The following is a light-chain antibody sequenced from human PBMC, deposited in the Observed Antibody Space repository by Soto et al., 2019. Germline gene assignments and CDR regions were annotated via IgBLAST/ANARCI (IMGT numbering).Light chain of an antibody. J-gene: IGLJ1*01. Sequence: QSVLTQPPSASGTPRQRVTISCSGSSSNIGSNTVNWYQQLPGTAPKLLIYRNNQRPSGVPDRFSGSKPGTSASLAISGLQSEDEADYYCAAWDDSLNGPVFGTGTKVTVL. CDR2: RNN. V-gene: IGLV1-44*01. CDR3: AAWDDSLNGPV. CDR1: SSNIGSNT.